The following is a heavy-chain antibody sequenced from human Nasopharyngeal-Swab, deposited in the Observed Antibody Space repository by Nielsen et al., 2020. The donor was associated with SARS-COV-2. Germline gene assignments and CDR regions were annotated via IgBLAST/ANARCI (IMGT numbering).Heavy chain of an antibody. J-gene: IGHJ4*02. CDR3: ARVSSKRFTFDY. D-gene: IGHD3-16*01. V-gene: IGHV3-30*04. CDR2: ISYDGANQ. Sequence: WMRHALGKGLEWVGLISYDGANQHYADSVKGRISISRNNSNNTLYLEMNTLRPEDTAIYYCARVSSKRFTFDYWGQGALVTVSS.